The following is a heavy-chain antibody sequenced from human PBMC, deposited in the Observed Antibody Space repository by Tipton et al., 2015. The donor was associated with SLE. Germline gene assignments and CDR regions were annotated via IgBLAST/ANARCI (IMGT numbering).Heavy chain of an antibody. Sequence: SLRLSCAASGFTFSSYAIHWVRQAPGKGLEWVAVISYDGRNKYYADSVKGRFTISRDNFKNTLYLHMNSLRVEDTAVYYCARKADIYYYGMDVWGQGTTVTVSS. D-gene: IGHD2-15*01. CDR2: ISYDGRNK. J-gene: IGHJ6*02. V-gene: IGHV3-30*04. CDR3: ARKADIYYYGMDV. CDR1: GFTFSSYA.